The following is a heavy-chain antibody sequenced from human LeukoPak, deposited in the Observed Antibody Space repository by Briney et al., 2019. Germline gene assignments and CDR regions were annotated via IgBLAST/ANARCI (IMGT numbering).Heavy chain of an antibody. CDR2: IYFSGGT. J-gene: IGHJ5*01. CDR1: GDSISSSNCY. D-gene: IGHD4-23*01. Sequence: SETLSLTCTVSGDSISSSNCYWGWIRQPPGKGLEWIGSIYFSGGTYYNASLKSRVTISVDTSKNQFSLKLSSVTAADTGVYYCTRGHSDGNSEWFDSWGQGTLVTVSS. CDR3: TRGHSDGNSEWFDS. V-gene: IGHV4-39*07.